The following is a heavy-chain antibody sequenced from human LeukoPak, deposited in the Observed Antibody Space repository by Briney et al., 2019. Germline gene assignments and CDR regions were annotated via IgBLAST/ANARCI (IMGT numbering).Heavy chain of an antibody. J-gene: IGHJ5*01. D-gene: IGHD3-10*01. V-gene: IGHV3-21*01. CDR3: ARAPMLRGVMDYNWFDS. CDR1: GYSISSGYY. Sequence: ETLSLTCTVSGYSISSGYYWGWIRQPPGKGLEWVSSISSSSNYIYYIDSVKGRFTISRDNAKNSLYLQMSSLRAEDTAVYYCARAPMLRGVMDYNWFDSWGQGTLVTVSS. CDR2: ISSSSNYI.